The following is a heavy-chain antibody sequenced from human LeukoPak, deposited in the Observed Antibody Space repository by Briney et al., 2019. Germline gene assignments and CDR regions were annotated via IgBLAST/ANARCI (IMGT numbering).Heavy chain of an antibody. D-gene: IGHD4-17*01. V-gene: IGHV1-2*02. CDR2: INPVTGGT. CDR3: ARDLDRDYGLGAFDI. Sequence: ASVKVSCKASGYTFTSYGISWVRQAPGQGLEWMGWINPVTGGTNYAQKFQGRVTMTRDMSISTAYMELSRLRSDDTAVYYCARDLDRDYGLGAFDIWGQGTMVTVSS. CDR1: GYTFTSYG. J-gene: IGHJ3*02.